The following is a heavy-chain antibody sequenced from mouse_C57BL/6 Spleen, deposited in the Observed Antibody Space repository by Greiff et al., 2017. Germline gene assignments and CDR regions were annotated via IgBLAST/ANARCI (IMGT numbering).Heavy chain of an antibody. CDR3: AIYYGYDDGYYFDY. CDR1: GYTFTSYW. D-gene: IGHD2-2*01. J-gene: IGHJ2*01. CDR2: IHPNSGST. V-gene: IGHV1-64*01. Sequence: QVQLQQPRAELVKPGASVKLSCKASGYTFTSYWMHWVKQRPGQGLEWIGMIHPNSGSTNYNEKFKSKATLTVDKSSSTAYMQLSSLTSEDSAVYYCAIYYGYDDGYYFDYWGQGTTLTVSS.